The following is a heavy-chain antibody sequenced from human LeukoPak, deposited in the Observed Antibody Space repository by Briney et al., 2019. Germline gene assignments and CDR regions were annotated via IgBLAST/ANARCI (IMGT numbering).Heavy chain of an antibody. Sequence: PGGSLRLSCAASGFTFSSFPMQWVRQVPGKGLEYVSAISSTGETSYYANSVKDRFTISRDNSKNTLHLQMGSLRAEDMAVCYCARVMSGSGSKYFDYWGQGTLVTVSS. CDR1: GFTFSSFP. CDR3: ARVMSGSGSKYFDY. J-gene: IGHJ4*02. D-gene: IGHD3-10*01. V-gene: IGHV3-64*01. CDR2: ISSTGETS.